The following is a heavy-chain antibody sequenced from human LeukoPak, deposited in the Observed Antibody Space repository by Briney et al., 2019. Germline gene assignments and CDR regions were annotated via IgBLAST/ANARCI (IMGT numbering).Heavy chain of an antibody. V-gene: IGHV4-30-2*01. CDR2: IYHSGST. CDR3: ARDSPVGASTGDY. Sequence: PSQTLSLTCTVSGGSISSGGYYWSWMRQPPGKGLEWIGYIYHSGSTYYNPSLKSRVTISVDRSKNQFSLKLSSVTAADTAVYYCARDSPVGASTGDYWGQGTLVTVSS. D-gene: IGHD1-26*01. CDR1: GGSISSGGYY. J-gene: IGHJ4*02.